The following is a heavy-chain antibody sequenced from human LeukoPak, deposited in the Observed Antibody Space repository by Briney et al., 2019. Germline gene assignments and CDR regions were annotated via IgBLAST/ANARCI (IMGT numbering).Heavy chain of an antibody. V-gene: IGHV3-23*01. CDR3: AKGSTDEQQLPDWFDP. D-gene: IGHD6-13*01. Sequence: PGGSLRLSCAASGFTFSSYGMSWVRQAPGKGLQWGSVIIGSGSSTYYADSVKGRFTISRDNSKNTLYLQMNSLRAEDTAVYYCAKGSTDEQQLPDWFDPWGQGTLVTVSS. J-gene: IGHJ5*02. CDR1: GFTFSSYG. CDR2: IIGSGSST.